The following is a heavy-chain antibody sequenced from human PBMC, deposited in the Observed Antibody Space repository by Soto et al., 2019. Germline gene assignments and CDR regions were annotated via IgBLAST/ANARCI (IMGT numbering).Heavy chain of an antibody. CDR1: GASITNSHW. D-gene: IGHD6-25*01. V-gene: IGHV4-4*02. Sequence: QVLLQESGPGLVKPSGPLSLTCAVSGASITNSHWWSWVRQPPGKGLEWIGEIHHSGSTKYNPFHESPLIIVADTSKNSFCLRSTSVTAADTAVHFCARGETHQQRDYWGQGTLVTVSS. CDR3: ARGETHQQRDY. J-gene: IGHJ4*02. CDR2: IHHSGST.